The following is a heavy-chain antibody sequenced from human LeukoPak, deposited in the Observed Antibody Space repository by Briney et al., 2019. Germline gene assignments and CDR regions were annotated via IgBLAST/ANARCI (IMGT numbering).Heavy chain of an antibody. CDR2: MFHGGNT. V-gene: IGHV4-38-2*01. J-gene: IGHJ5*02. CDR1: GYSISSGYH. CDR3: ARTLYCSGATCFSPELLDT. D-gene: IGHD2-15*01. Sequence: SETLSLTCAVSGYSISSGYHWGWVRQPPGNGPVWIGSMFHGGNTYCNPSLKSRVTMSIDTSMNQFSLNLTSVTAADTAVYFCARTLYCSGATCFSPELLDTWGQGTLVTVSS.